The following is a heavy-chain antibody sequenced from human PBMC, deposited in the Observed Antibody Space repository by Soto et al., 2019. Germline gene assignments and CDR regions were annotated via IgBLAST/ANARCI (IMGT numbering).Heavy chain of an antibody. V-gene: IGHV3-21*06. J-gene: IGHJ4*02. Sequence: LRLSCAASGFTFTRYSMNWVRQAPGKGLEWVSSISSTTNYIYYGDSMKGRFTISRDNAKNSLYLEMNSLRAEDTAVYYCARESEDLTSNFDYWGXGTLVTVSS. CDR1: GFTFTRYS. CDR3: ARESEDLTSNFDY. CDR2: ISSTTNYI.